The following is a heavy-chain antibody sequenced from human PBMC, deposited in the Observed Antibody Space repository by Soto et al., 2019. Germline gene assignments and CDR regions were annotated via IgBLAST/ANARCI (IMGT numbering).Heavy chain of an antibody. Sequence: GGSLRLSCAASGFTFSSYWMSWVRQAPGKWLEWVANIKQDGSEKYYVDSVKGRFTISRDNAKNSLYLQMNSLRAEDTAVYYCARAQYSDAFDIWGQGTMVTVSS. CDR3: ARAQYSDAFDI. V-gene: IGHV3-7*01. CDR2: IKQDGSEK. D-gene: IGHD2-21*01. CDR1: GFTFSSYW. J-gene: IGHJ3*02.